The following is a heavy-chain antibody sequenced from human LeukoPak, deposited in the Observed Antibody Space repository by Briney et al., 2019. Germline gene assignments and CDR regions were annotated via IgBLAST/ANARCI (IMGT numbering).Heavy chain of an antibody. CDR3: ARDRVYYYDSSGHKGFDY. V-gene: IGHV4-34*01. J-gene: IGHJ4*02. CDR2: INHSGST. CDR1: GGSFSGYY. D-gene: IGHD3-22*01. Sequence: SETLSLTCADYGGSFSGYYWSWIRQPPGKGLEWIGEINHSGSTNYNPSLKSRVTISVDTSKNQFSLKLSSVTAADTAVYYCARDRVYYYDSSGHKGFDYWGQGTLVTVSS.